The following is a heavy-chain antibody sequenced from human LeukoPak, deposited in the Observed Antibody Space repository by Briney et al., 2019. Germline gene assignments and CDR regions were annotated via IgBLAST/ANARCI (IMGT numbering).Heavy chain of an antibody. CDR2: FGMISITL. D-gene: IGHD3-10*01. CDR1: GFIFNHSA. V-gene: IGHV3-9*01. J-gene: IGHJ5*02. Sequence: GGSLRLSCAASGFIFNHSAMPWVRQAPGKGREGVARFGMISITLGYEASVKGRFTIARDTVMNSLHLQMNSLRTEDTAFYYYAMGTWGVTIRTHLHHWGRGTLVTVCS. CDR3: AMGTWGVTIRTHLHH.